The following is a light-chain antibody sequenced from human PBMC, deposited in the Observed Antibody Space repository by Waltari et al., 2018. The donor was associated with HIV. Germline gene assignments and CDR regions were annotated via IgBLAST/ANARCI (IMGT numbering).Light chain of an antibody. CDR3: EAWYDSVTGPV. Sequence: QSVLTQPPSASGAPGQRVTLSCSGNYSNFATTAVIWYQQLPGGPPNLRLYGHHPRPPGIPDRVSVSKSATSASLVISDLHADDEGTYYCEAWYDSVTGPVFGGGTKLTVL. CDR2: GHH. J-gene: IGLJ3*02. CDR1: YSNFATTA. V-gene: IGLV1-44*01.